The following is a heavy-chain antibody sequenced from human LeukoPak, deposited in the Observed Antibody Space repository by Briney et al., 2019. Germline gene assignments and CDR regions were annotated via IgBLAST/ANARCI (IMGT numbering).Heavy chain of an antibody. D-gene: IGHD1-26*01. CDR2: IYYSGST. Sequence: TSETLSLTCTVSGGSISSYYWNWIRQPPGKGLEWIGYIYYSGSTNYNPSLKSRVTISLDTSKNQFSLNLNSMTAADTAVYYCARRVAGRRVEAKGGSYFWGEYYFDYWGQGTLVTVSS. CDR1: GGSISSYY. CDR3: ARRVAGRRVEAKGGSYFWGEYYFDY. V-gene: IGHV4-59*08. J-gene: IGHJ4*02.